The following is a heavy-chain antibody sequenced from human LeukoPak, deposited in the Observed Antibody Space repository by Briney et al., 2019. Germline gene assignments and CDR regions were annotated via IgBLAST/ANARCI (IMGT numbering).Heavy chain of an antibody. CDR2: INHSGST. CDR3: AIAVAGMGGFDY. D-gene: IGHD6-19*01. V-gene: IGHV4-34*01. CDR1: GGSFSGYY. J-gene: IGHJ4*02. Sequence: SETLSLTCAVYGGSFSGYYWSWIRQPPGEGLEWIGEINHSGSTNYNPSLKSRVTISVDTSKNQFSLKLSSVTAADTAVYYCAIAVAGMGGFDYWGQGTLVTVSS.